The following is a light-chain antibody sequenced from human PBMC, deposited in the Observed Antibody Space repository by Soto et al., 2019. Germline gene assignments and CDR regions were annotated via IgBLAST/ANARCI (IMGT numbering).Light chain of an antibody. CDR1: QTVGSTY. Sequence: EIVLTQSPGTLSLSPGESVTLSCRASQTVGSTYLAWYQQKPGQTPRLLIYATSNRATGIPDRFSGSGSGTDFTLTISRLEPEDFAVYYCQQCSSAPFTFGQGTRLEIK. V-gene: IGKV3-20*01. CDR3: QQCSSAPFT. CDR2: ATS. J-gene: IGKJ5*01.